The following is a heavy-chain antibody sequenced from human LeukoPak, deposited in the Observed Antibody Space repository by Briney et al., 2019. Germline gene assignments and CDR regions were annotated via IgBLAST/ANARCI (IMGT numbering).Heavy chain of an antibody. D-gene: IGHD3-22*01. J-gene: IGHJ4*02. CDR3: ARDRYYYDSSGYIRFDY. Sequence: SETLSLTCTVSGGSISSSSYYWGWIRQPPGKGLAWIGSIYYSGSTYYNPSLKSRVTISVDTSKNQFSLKLSSVTAADTAVYYCARDRYYYDSSGYIRFDYWGQGTLVTVSS. CDR2: IYYSGST. V-gene: IGHV4-39*07. CDR1: GGSISSSSYY.